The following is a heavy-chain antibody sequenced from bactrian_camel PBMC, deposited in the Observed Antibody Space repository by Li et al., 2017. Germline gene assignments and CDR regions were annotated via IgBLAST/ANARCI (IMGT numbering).Heavy chain of an antibody. CDR1: GYTYSSYC. J-gene: IGHJ6*01. D-gene: IGHD2*01. CDR3: AAFNDRVCSAVVVSTPALFGY. Sequence: HVQLVESGGGLVQSGGSLRLSCAASGYTYSSYCMGWFRQAPGKERKGVAGIDTDGSTSYADSVKGRFTISQDNAKNTLYLQMNSLKPEDTATYYCAAFNDRVCSAVVVSTPALFGYWGQGTQVTVS. CDR2: IDTDGST. V-gene: IGHV3S9*01.